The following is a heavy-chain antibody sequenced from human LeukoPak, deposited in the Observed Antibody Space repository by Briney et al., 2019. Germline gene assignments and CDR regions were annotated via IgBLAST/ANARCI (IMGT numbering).Heavy chain of an antibody. CDR2: IYYSGTT. Sequence: SQTLSLTCTVSGGSISSYYWSWIWQPPGKGLEWIGYIYYSGTTNYNPSLKSRVTISVDTSKNQFSLKLSSVTAADTAVYYCARGVYIAAAQYGYWGQGTLVTVSS. CDR1: GGSISSYY. V-gene: IGHV4-59*01. CDR3: ARGVYIAAAQYGY. J-gene: IGHJ4*02. D-gene: IGHD6-13*01.